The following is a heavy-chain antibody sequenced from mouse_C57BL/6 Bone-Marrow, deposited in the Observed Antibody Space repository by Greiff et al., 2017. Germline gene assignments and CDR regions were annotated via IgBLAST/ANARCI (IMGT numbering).Heavy chain of an antibody. V-gene: IGHV1-9*01. CDR2: ILPGSGST. CDR1: GYTFTGYW. J-gene: IGHJ4*01. D-gene: IGHD2-4*01. Sequence: QVQLQQSGAELMKPGASVKLSCKATGYTFTGYWIEWVKQRPGHGLEWIGEILPGSGSTNYNEKFKGKATFTADTSSNTAYMQLSSLTTEDSAIYYCARSIFYDYDSYYAMDYWGQGTSVTVSS. CDR3: ARSIFYDYDSYYAMDY.